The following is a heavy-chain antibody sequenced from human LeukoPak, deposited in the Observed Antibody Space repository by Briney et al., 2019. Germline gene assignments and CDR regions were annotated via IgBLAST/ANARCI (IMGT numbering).Heavy chain of an antibody. Sequence: GGSLRLSCAPSGFTLSNYWMNWVRQAPGKGLEWVANIQQDGGVSNYVDSVKGRFTISRDNAKNSLYLQMNSLRAEDTAVYYCARGHYDILHYYYYGMDVWGQGTTVTVSS. CDR3: ARGHYDILHYYYYGMDV. CDR2: IQQDGGVS. CDR1: GFTLSNYW. D-gene: IGHD3-9*01. V-gene: IGHV3-7*04. J-gene: IGHJ6*02.